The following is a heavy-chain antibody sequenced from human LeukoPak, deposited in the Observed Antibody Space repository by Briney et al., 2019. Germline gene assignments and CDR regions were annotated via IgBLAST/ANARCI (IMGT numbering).Heavy chain of an antibody. CDR3: ARLVPPGWFDP. Sequence: PSETLSLTCAVYGGSFSGYYWSWIRQPPGKGLEWIGEINHSGSTNYNPSLKSRVTISVDTSKNQSSLKLSSVTAADTAVYYCARLVPPGWFDPWGQGTLVTVSS. CDR1: GGSFSGYY. J-gene: IGHJ5*02. CDR2: INHSGST. V-gene: IGHV4-34*01.